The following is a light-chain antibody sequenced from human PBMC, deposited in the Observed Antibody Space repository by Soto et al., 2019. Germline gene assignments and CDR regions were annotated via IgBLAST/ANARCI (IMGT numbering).Light chain of an antibody. V-gene: IGLV2-14*03. CDR2: DVS. J-gene: IGLJ1*01. CDR3: SSYTTSNTRQIV. Sequence: QSARTQPAWVCVSISQAIAISCTGTSSDVGGYNYVSWYQHHPGKAPKLLIYDVSNRPSGISNRFSGSKSDNTASLTISGLQPEDEADYYCSSYTTSNTRQIVFGTGTKVTVL. CDR1: SSDVGGYNY.